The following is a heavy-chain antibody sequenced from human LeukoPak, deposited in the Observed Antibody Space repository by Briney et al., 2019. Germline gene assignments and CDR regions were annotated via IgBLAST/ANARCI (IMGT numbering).Heavy chain of an antibody. V-gene: IGHV4-34*01. CDR3: ARAQTPYSRGLYYLDY. Sequence: PSETLSLTCAVYGGSFSGYYWSWIRQPPGKGLEWIGEINHSGSTNYNPSLKSRVTISVDTSKNQFSLKLSSVTAADTAVYYCARAQTPYSRGLYYLDYWGQGTLVTVSS. J-gene: IGHJ4*02. CDR1: GGSFSGYY. D-gene: IGHD6-13*01. CDR2: INHSGST.